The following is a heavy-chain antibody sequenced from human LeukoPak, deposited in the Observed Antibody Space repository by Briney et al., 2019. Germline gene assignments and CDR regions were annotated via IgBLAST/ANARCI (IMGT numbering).Heavy chain of an antibody. CDR3: ARGGYYDSSGYYYHY. CDR2: IWYDGSNK. J-gene: IGHJ4*02. V-gene: IGHV3-33*01. Sequence: PGGSLRLSCAASGFTFSSYGMHWVRQAPGKGLGWVAVIWYDGSNKYYADSVKGRFTISRDNSKNTLYLQMNSLRAEDTAVYYCARGGYYDSSGYYYHYWGQGTLVTVSS. CDR1: GFTFSSYG. D-gene: IGHD3-22*01.